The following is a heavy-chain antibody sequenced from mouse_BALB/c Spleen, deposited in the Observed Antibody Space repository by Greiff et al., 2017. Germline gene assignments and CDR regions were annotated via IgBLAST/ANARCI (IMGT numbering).Heavy chain of an antibody. J-gene: IGHJ4*01. CDR3: APLTGTYAMDY. D-gene: IGHD4-1*01. Sequence: VQLQQSGAELVKPGASVKLSCTASGFNIKDTYMHWVKQRPEQGLEWIGRIDPANGNTKYDPKFQGKATITADTSSNTAYLQLSSLTSEDTAVYYCAPLTGTYAMDYWGQGASVPVSS. CDR1: GFNIKDTY. V-gene: IGHV14-3*02. CDR2: IDPANGNT.